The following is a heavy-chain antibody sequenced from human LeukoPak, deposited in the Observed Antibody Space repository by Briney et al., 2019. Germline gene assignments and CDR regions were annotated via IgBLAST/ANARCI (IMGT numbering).Heavy chain of an antibody. D-gene: IGHD6-13*01. CDR3: ASLLSSSWTDYYYGMDV. CDR2: ISYDGSNK. Sequence: PGGSLRLSCAASGFTFSSYAMHWVRQAPGKGLEGVAVISYDGSNKYYADSVKGRFTISRDNSKNTLYLQMNSLRAEDTAVYYCASLLSSSWTDYYYGMDVWGQGTTVTVSS. CDR1: GFTFSSYA. J-gene: IGHJ6*02. V-gene: IGHV3-30-3*01.